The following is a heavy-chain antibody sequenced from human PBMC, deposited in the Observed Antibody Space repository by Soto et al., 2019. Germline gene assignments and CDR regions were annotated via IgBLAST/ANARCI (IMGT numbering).Heavy chain of an antibody. CDR3: ARDHSSSWTLYWYFDL. Sequence: PGGSLRLSCAASGFTFSSYSMNWVRQAPGKGLEWVSYISSSSSTIYYADSVKGRFTIPRDNAKNSLYLQMNSLRDEDTAVYYCARDHSSSWTLYWYFDLWGRGTLVTVSS. CDR2: ISSSSSTI. D-gene: IGHD6-13*01. CDR1: GFTFSSYS. J-gene: IGHJ2*01. V-gene: IGHV3-48*02.